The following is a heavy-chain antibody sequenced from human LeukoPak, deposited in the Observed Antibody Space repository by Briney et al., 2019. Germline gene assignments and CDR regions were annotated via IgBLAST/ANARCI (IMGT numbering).Heavy chain of an antibody. D-gene: IGHD3-22*01. CDR3: ARSGYYYDSSGYADY. CDR1: GLTFSTYT. Sequence: PGGSLRLSCAASGLTFSTYTMNWVRQAPGKGLEWVSSISSSSSYLYYADSVKGRFTISRANAKNSLYLEMNSLRAEDTAVYYCARSGYYYDSSGYADYWGQGTLVTASS. V-gene: IGHV3-21*01. J-gene: IGHJ4*02. CDR2: ISSSSSYL.